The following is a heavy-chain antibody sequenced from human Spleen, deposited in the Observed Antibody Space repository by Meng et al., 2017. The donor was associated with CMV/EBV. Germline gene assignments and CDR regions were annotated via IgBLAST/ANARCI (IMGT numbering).Heavy chain of an antibody. CDR3: ARGLPSWYRHFDY. CDR2: INHSGST. Sequence: QVQRQEWGGGLLKPSETLSLTCAVYGGSFSGYYWSWIRQPPGKGLEWIGEINHSGSTNYNPSLKSRVTISVDTSKNQFSLKLSSVTAADTAVYYCARGLPSWYRHFDYWGQGTLVTVSS. V-gene: IGHV4-34*01. CDR1: GGSFSGYY. J-gene: IGHJ4*02. D-gene: IGHD6-13*01.